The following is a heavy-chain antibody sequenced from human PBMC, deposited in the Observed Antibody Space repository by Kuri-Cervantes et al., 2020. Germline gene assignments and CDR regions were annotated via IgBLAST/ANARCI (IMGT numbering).Heavy chain of an antibody. CDR3: ARFKIVLRRVAFDI. CDR1: GGSFSGYY. J-gene: IGHJ3*02. Sequence: GSLRLSCAVYGGSFSGYYWSWIRQPPGKGLEWIGEINHSGSTNYNPSLKSRVTISVDTSKNQFSLKLSSVTAADTAVYYCARFKIVLRRVAFDIWGQGTMVTVSS. D-gene: IGHD2/OR15-2a*01. CDR2: INHSGST. V-gene: IGHV4-34*01.